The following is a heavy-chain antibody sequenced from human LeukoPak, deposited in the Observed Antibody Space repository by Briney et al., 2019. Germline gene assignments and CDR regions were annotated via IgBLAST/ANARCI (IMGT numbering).Heavy chain of an antibody. V-gene: IGHV4-59*01. Sequence: SETLSLTCTVSGGSISSYYWSWIRQPPGKGLEWIGYIYYSGSTNYNPSLKSRVTISVDTSKNQFSLKLSSVTAADTAVYYCGALVRESYIDYWGQGTLVTVSS. D-gene: IGHD1-26*01. CDR1: GGSISSYY. CDR3: GALVRESYIDY. J-gene: IGHJ4*02. CDR2: IYYSGST.